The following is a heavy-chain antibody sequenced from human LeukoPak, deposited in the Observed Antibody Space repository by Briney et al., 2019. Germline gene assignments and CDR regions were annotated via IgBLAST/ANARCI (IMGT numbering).Heavy chain of an antibody. J-gene: IGHJ3*02. CDR3: ARPELRLGELSYDAFDI. D-gene: IGHD3-16*02. Sequence: GESLQISCMGSGYSFTSYWIGWVRQMPGKGLEWMGLIYPGDSDTSYSPSFQGQVTISADKSISPAYLQWSSMNAQDTAMYYRARPELRLGELSYDAFDIWGQGTMVTVSS. V-gene: IGHV5-51*01. CDR1: GYSFTSYW. CDR2: IYPGDSDT.